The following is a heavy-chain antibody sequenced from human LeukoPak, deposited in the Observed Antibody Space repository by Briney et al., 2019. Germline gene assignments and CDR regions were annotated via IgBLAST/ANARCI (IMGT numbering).Heavy chain of an antibody. CDR1: GDSFSSNSAA. CDR2: TYYRSKWYN. V-gene: IGHV6-1*01. D-gene: IGHD6-19*01. Sequence: PSQTLSLTCAISGDSFSSNSAAWHWIRQSPSRGLEWLGRTYYRSKWYNDYAVSVKSRITINPDTSKNQFSLQLNSVTPEDTAVYDCARDQTAVATYDYYYYYGMDVWGQGTTVTVSS. J-gene: IGHJ6*02. CDR3: ARDQTAVATYDYYYYYGMDV.